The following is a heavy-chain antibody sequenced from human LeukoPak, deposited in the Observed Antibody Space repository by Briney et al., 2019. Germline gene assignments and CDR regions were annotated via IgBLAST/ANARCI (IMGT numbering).Heavy chain of an antibody. D-gene: IGHD2/OR15-2a*01. J-gene: IGHJ4*02. V-gene: IGHV3-74*01. CDR3: VSFYEAY. Sequence: GGSLSLSCAASGNYWMHWVRQAPGKGLVWVSHINSDGSWTSYADSVKGRFTISKDNAKNTVYLQMNNLRAEDTAVYYCVSFYEAYWGRGTLVTVSS. CDR1: GNYW. CDR2: INSDGSWT.